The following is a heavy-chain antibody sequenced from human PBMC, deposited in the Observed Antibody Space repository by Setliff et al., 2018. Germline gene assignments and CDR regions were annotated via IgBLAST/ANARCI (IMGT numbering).Heavy chain of an antibody. CDR1: GASISSGSNY. CDR2: ILSSGGT. D-gene: IGHD1-26*01. V-gene: IGHV4-61*09. Sequence: SETLSLTCSVSGASISSGSNYWSWIRQPAGKGVEWIGHILSSGGTNYNPSLKSRVTISPDTSKNHFSLKVNSVTAADTALYYCARSPSSGAYWNPRPFYSDYWGQGTLVTVSS. CDR3: ARSPSSGAYWNPRPFYSDY. J-gene: IGHJ4*02.